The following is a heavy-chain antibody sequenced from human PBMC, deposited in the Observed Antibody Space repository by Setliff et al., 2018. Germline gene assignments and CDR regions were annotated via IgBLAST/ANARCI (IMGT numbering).Heavy chain of an antibody. Sequence: SVKVSCKASGSSFSSYTISWVRQAPGQGLEWMGRFIPMEGRADYAQNFQGRVTIIADKSTSTVYMELSSLRSEDTAVYYCARDDSSGYHKTYFDYWGQGTLVTVSS. CDR2: FIPMEGRA. V-gene: IGHV1-69*08. D-gene: IGHD3-22*01. CDR1: GSSFSSYT. CDR3: ARDDSSGYHKTYFDY. J-gene: IGHJ4*02.